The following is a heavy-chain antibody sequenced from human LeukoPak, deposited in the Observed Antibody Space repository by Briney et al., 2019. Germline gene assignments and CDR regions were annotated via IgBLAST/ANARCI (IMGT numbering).Heavy chain of an antibody. CDR3: ARGIPRDSSSALGDY. CDR1: GYTFTGYY. V-gene: IGHV1-2*02. J-gene: IGHJ4*02. Sequence: ASVKVSCKASGYTFTGYYMHWVRQAPGQGLEGMGWINPNSGGTNYAQKFQGRVTMTRDTSISTAYMELSRLRSDDTAVYYCARGIPRDSSSALGDYWGQGTLVTVSS. D-gene: IGHD6-6*01. CDR2: INPNSGGT.